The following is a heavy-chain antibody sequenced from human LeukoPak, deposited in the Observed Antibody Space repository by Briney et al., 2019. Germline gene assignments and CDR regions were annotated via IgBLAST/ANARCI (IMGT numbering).Heavy chain of an antibody. CDR1: GFTFSSYW. Sequence: GGSLRLSCAASGFTFSSYWMYWVRQAPGKGLVWVSRINSDGSSTSYADSVKGRFTISRDNAKNTLYLQMNSLGAEDTAVYYCARDRSWYGDHGDAFDIWGQGTMVTVSS. J-gene: IGHJ3*02. CDR3: ARDRSWYGDHGDAFDI. CDR2: INSDGSST. D-gene: IGHD4-17*01. V-gene: IGHV3-74*01.